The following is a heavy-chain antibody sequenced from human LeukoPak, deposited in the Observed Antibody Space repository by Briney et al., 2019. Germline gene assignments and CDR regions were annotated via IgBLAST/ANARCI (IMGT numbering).Heavy chain of an antibody. CDR2: VYDVGFS. CDR1: GESIRKSPYH. J-gene: IGHJ4*02. V-gene: IGHV4-39*02. CDR3: ARGGSWRETHY. Sequence: SETLALTCTVSGESIRKSPYHWGWVRQAPGKGLEWIGTVYDVGFSHYNPSLSSRTTIVLDTSKNRFSLKMTSVIAADTAVYYCARGGSWRETHYWGQGVLVTVSS. D-gene: IGHD5-24*01.